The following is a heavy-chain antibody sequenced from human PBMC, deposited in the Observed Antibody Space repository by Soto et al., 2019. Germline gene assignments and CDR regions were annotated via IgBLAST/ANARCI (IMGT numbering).Heavy chain of an antibody. D-gene: IGHD3-10*01. CDR1: GYTFTSYA. J-gene: IGHJ6*02. V-gene: IGHV1-3*01. CDR2: INAGNGNT. Sequence: QVPLVQSGAEVKKPGASVKVSCKASGYTFTSYAMHWVRQAPGQRLEWMGWINAGNGNTKYSQKFQGRVTITRDTSASTAYMELSSLRSEDTAVYYCARVPGYYYGMDVWGQGTTVTVSS. CDR3: ARVPGYYYGMDV.